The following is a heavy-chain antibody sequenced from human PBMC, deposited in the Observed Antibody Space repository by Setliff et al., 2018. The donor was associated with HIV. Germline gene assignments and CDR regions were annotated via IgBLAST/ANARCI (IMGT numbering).Heavy chain of an antibody. Sequence: SETLSLTCSVSGVSISDTIGTSYYWDWLRQPPGKGLEWIGNIHYSRGTYYNASLKSRVTISLDTSKNHFSLKLTSVAAADTAVYYCARRYHDSSGFYNSWGQGVPVTVSS. CDR2: IHYSRGT. V-gene: IGHV4-39*02. J-gene: IGHJ4*02. CDR1: GVSISDTIGTSYY. CDR3: ARRYHDSSGFYNS. D-gene: IGHD3-22*01.